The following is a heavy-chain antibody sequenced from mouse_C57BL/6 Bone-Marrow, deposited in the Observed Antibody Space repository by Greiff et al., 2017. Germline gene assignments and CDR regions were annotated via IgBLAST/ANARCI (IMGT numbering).Heavy chain of an antibody. Sequence: EVQLVESGGGLVQPGGSLSLSCAASGFTFTDYYMSWVRQPPGKALEWLGFLRNKANGYTTEYSASVKGRFTISRDNSQSILYLQMNALRAEDSATYYCARYYYGSSPYYYARDYWGQGTSVTVSA. CDR3: ARYYYGSSPYYYARDY. CDR2: LRNKANGYTT. J-gene: IGHJ4*01. V-gene: IGHV7-3*01. CDR1: GFTFTDYY. D-gene: IGHD1-1*01.